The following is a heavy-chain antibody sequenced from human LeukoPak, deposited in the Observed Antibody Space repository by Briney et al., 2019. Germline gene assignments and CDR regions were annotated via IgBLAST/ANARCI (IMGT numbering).Heavy chain of an antibody. CDR1: GFTSSDYS. D-gene: IGHD1-26*01. Sequence: GRSLRLSCAASGFTSSDYSMHWVRQAPGKGLEWVAVMSYDGSSQHYADSVKGRFTISRNNSKNTLFLQMNSLRAEDTALYYCARVVGAPLYYFDSWGQGTLVTVSS. CDR2: MSYDGSSQ. J-gene: IGHJ4*02. CDR3: ARVVGAPLYYFDS. V-gene: IGHV3-30-3*01.